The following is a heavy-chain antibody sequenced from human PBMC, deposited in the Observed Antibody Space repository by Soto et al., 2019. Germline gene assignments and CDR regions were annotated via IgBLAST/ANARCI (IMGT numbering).Heavy chain of an antibody. CDR1: GYSISSGYY. V-gene: IGHV4-38-2*02. J-gene: IGHJ4*02. D-gene: IGHD2-2*01. CDR2: IYHSGST. CDR3: ASSFSSTSWYYFDY. Sequence: SETLSLTCTVSGYSISSGYYWGWIRQPPGKGLEWIGSIYHSGSTYYNPSLKSRVTISVDTSKNQFSLKVSSVTAADTAVYYCASSFSSTSWYYFDYWGQGTLVTVSS.